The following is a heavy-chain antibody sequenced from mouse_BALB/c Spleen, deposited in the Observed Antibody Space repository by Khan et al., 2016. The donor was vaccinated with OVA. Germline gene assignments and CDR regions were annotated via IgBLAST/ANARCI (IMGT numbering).Heavy chain of an antibody. CDR1: GYTFTDYS. CDR3: AIRYDFDY. CDR2: ISTDSVNT. J-gene: IGHJ2*01. D-gene: IGHD2-14*01. Sequence: QVQLQQSGPELVRPGVSVTISCKGSGYTFTDYSMHWVKQSPAKSLEWIGVISTDSVNTNYNQKFKGKATLTVDKSSSTAYMELARMTSEDSAIYYCAIRYDFDYWGQGTTLTVSS. V-gene: IGHV1S137*01.